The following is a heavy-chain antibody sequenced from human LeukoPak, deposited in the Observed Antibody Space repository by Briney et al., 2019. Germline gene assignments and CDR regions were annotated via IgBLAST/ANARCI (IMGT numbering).Heavy chain of an antibody. CDR2: ISGSGGST. D-gene: IGHD6-13*01. CDR1: GITLSNYG. V-gene: IGHV3-23*01. J-gene: IGHJ4*02. Sequence: GGSLRLSCVVSGITLSNYGMSWVRQAPGKGLEWVSAISGSGGSTYYADSVKGRFTISRDNSKNTLYLQMNSLRAEDTAVYYCAKAAHRIAAETNFDYWGQGALVTVSS. CDR3: AKAAHRIAAETNFDY.